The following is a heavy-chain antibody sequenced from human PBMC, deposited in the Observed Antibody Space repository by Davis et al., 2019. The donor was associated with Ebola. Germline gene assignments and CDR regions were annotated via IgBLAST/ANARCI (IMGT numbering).Heavy chain of an antibody. CDR1: GYTFTGYY. V-gene: IGHV1-2*02. D-gene: IGHD3-3*01. CDR3: ARDRSISVAFGYYYGMDV. J-gene: IGHJ6*04. CDR2: INPNSGGT. Sequence: ASVKVSCKASGYTFTGYYMHWVRQAPGQGLEWMGWINPNSGGTNYAQKFQGRVTMTRDTSISTAYMELSRLRSDDTAVYYCARDRSISVAFGYYYGMDVWGKGTTVTVSS.